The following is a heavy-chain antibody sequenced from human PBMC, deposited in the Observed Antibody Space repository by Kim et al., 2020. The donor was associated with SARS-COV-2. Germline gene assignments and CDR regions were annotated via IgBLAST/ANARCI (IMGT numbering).Heavy chain of an antibody. CDR2: ISCSSVSI. CDR3: ARGSEPYYYVMDV. Sequence: GGSLRLSCAASGFTFSDYAMHWVRQAPGKGLEWVSAISCSSVSIYYADSVKGRFTISRDSAKNSLYLQMNSLRDEDTAVYYCARGSEPYYYVMDVWGQGTTVTVSS. V-gene: IGHV3-21*01. D-gene: IGHD1-26*01. J-gene: IGHJ6*02. CDR1: GFTFSDYA.